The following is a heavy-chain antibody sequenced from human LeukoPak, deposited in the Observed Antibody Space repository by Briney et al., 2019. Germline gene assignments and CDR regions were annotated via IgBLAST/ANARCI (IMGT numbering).Heavy chain of an antibody. CDR2: ISYDGSNK. J-gene: IGHJ4*02. CDR3: ATGYCSSTSCYIGWLLSDY. V-gene: IGHV3-30-3*01. D-gene: IGHD2-2*02. Sequence: PGGSLRLSCAASGFTFSTYAMHWVRQGPGKGMEWVAVISYDGSNKYYADSVKGRFTISRDNSKNTLYLQMNGLRAEDTAVYYCATGYCSSTSCYIGWLLSDYWGQGTLVTVSS. CDR1: GFTFSTYA.